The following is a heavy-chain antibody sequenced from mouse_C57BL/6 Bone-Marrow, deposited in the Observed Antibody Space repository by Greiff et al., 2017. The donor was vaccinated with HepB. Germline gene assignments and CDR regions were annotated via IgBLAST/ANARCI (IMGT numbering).Heavy chain of an antibody. CDR3: ARRVYYSNFLDY. V-gene: IGHV1-81*01. CDR1: GYTFTSYG. Sequence: QVHVKQSGAELARPGASVKLSCKASGYTFTSYGISWVKQRTGQGLEWIGEIYPRSGNTYYNEKFKGKATLTADKSSSTAYMELRSLTSEDSAVYFCARRVYYSNFLDYWGQGTTLTVSS. CDR2: IYPRSGNT. J-gene: IGHJ2*01. D-gene: IGHD2-5*01.